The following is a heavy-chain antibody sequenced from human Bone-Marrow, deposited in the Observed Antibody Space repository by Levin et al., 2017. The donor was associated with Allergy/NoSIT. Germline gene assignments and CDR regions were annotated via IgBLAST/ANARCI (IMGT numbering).Heavy chain of an antibody. CDR1: GFNFNMNA. Sequence: GESLKISCAASGFNFNMNAMTWVRQGPGKGLEWVSSISVTGESTYYADSVQGRFTISRDNSQNTLYLQMTSLRAEDTAVYYCARMAGPYLFALRFWRGSVHYFDNWALGTQVIVSS. J-gene: IGHJ4*02. V-gene: IGHV3-23*01. CDR3: ARMAGPYLFALRFWRGSVHYFDN. CDR2: ISVTGEST. D-gene: IGHD2-21*01.